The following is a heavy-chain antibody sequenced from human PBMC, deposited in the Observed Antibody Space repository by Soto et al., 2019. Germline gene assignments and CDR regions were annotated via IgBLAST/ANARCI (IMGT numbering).Heavy chain of an antibody. CDR1: GFIFENFG. CDR2: ISGSGFKK. D-gene: IGHD1-26*01. Sequence: HPGGSLRLSCAASGFIFENFGMSWVRQAPGKGLEWISSISGSGFKKYCADSVKGRFTISRDNSKSTVYLELNNLSAKDTAVYHCAKNQGVELVPLATVDWFDPWGQGSVVTVSS. V-gene: IGHV3-23*01. J-gene: IGHJ5*02. CDR3: AKNQGVELVPLATVDWFDP.